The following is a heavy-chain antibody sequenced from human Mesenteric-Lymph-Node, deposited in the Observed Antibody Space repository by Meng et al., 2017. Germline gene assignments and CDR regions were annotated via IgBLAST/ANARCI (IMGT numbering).Heavy chain of an antibody. CDR3: AREGPRYNWNYHYYYYGMDV. V-gene: IGHV4-34*01. CDR2: INHSGST. Sequence: SETLSLTCTVSGGSFSGYYWSWIRQPPGKGLEWIGEINHSGSTNYNPSLKSRVTISVDTSKNQFSLKLSSVTAADTAVYYCAREGPRYNWNYHYYYYGMDVWGQGTTVTVSS. J-gene: IGHJ6*02. D-gene: IGHD1-7*01. CDR1: GGSFSGYY.